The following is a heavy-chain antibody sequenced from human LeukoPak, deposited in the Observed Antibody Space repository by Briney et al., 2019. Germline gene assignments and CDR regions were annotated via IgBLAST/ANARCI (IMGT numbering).Heavy chain of an antibody. V-gene: IGHV1-8*01. CDR3: ARGPTESSSSDY. CDR1: VYTFTSYD. J-gene: IGHJ4*02. D-gene: IGHD6-13*01. Sequence: ASVKVSCKASVYTFTSYDINWVRQATGQGLEWMGWMKPNSGDTGYAQKFQGRVTMTRNTSISTAYMELSSLRSEDTAVYYCARGPTESSSSDYWGQGTLVTVSS. CDR2: MKPNSGDT.